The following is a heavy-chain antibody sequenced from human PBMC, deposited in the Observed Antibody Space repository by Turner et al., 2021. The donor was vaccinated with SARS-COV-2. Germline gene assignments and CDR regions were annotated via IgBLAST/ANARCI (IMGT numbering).Heavy chain of an antibody. V-gene: IGHV3-23*01. Sequence: EVQLLESGVGLVQPRGSLILSCSASGFTFSTSAMSWVRQAPGKGLEWVSAISGGGGSTYYADSVKGRFTISRDNSKNTLYLQMNSLRAEDTAVYYCAKRYYDFWSGYQNYGMDVWGQGTTVTVSS. CDR2: ISGGGGST. D-gene: IGHD3-3*01. CDR1: GFTFSTSA. J-gene: IGHJ6*02. CDR3: AKRYYDFWSGYQNYGMDV.